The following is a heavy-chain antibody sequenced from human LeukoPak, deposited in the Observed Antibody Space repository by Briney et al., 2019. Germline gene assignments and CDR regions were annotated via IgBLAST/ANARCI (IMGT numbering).Heavy chain of an antibody. CDR1: GFTFSNYA. J-gene: IGHJ4*02. V-gene: IGHV3-23*01. CDR3: ATGGITMIVVVPYYFDY. Sequence: PGGSLRLSCAASGFTFSNYAMSWVRQAPGKGLEWVSAISGSGGSTYYADSVKGRFTISRDNSKNTLYLQMNSLRAEDTAVYYCATGGITMIVVVPYYFDYWGQGTLVTVSS. D-gene: IGHD3-22*01. CDR2: ISGSGGST.